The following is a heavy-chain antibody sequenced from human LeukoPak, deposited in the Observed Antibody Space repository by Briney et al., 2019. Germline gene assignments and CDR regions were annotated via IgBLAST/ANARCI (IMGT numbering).Heavy chain of an antibody. CDR2: ISYDGSNK. Sequence: TGGSLRLSCAASGFTFSSYAMHWVRQAPGKGLEWVAVISYDGSNKYYADSVKGRFTISRDNSKNTLYLQMNSLRAEDTAVYYCARDEAYSSSWWWSQRYYGMDVWGQGTTVTVSS. J-gene: IGHJ6*02. V-gene: IGHV3-30-3*01. CDR1: GFTFSSYA. CDR3: ARDEAYSSSWWWSQRYYGMDV. D-gene: IGHD6-13*01.